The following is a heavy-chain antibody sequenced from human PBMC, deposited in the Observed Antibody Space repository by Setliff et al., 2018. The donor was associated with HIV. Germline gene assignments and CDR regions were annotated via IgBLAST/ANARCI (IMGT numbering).Heavy chain of an antibody. CDR2: INHSGST. D-gene: IGHD6-19*01. V-gene: IGHV4-34*01. Sequence: SETLSLTCAVYGGSFSEYYWSWIRQSPGKGLEWIGEINHSGSTHYNPSLKSRVTMSVDTSKNQFSLKLSSVTAADTAVYYCARDYSGWYYFDCWGQGTLVTVS. J-gene: IGHJ4*02. CDR3: ARDYSGWYYFDC. CDR1: GGSFSEYY.